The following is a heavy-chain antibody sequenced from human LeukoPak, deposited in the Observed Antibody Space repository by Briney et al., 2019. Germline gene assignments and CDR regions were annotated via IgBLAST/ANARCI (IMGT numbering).Heavy chain of an antibody. Sequence: GGSLRLSCAASGFPFTNYAMSWVRQAPGKGLEWVSAISGSGTRTYYADSVKGRFTIPRDNSKNTLYLQTTCVRGEHRAVYYCAKEQTSSGFFDYWGQGTLVTVSS. CDR3: AKEQTSSGFFDY. J-gene: IGHJ4*02. CDR2: ISGSGTRT. CDR1: GFPFTNYA. D-gene: IGHD2-2*01. V-gene: IGHV3-23*01.